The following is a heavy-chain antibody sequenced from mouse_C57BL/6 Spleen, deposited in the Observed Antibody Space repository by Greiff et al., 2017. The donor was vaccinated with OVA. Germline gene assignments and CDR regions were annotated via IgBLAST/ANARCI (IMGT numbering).Heavy chain of an antibody. CDR1: GFSLTSYG. CDR3: AKTSNWDEGYYFDY. Sequence: QVQLKESGPGLVQPSQSLSITCTVSGFSLTSYGVHWVRQSPGKGLEWLGVIWRGGSTDYNAAFMSRLSITKDNSKSQVFFKMNSLQADDTAIYYCAKTSNWDEGYYFDYWGQGTTLTVSS. V-gene: IGHV2-5*01. CDR2: IWRGGST. D-gene: IGHD4-1*01. J-gene: IGHJ2*01.